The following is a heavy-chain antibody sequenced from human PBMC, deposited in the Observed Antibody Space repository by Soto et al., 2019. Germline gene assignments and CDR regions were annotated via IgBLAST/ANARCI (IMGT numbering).Heavy chain of an antibody. Sequence: PVKVSCKASGGTFSSYAISWVRQAPGQGLEWMGGIIPIFGTANYAQKFQGRVTITADESTSTAYMELSSLRSEDTAVYYCARDSVAPYGMDVWGQGTTVTGSS. V-gene: IGHV1-69*13. CDR3: ARDSVAPYGMDV. D-gene: IGHD2-15*01. J-gene: IGHJ6*02. CDR1: GGTFSSYA. CDR2: IIPIFGTA.